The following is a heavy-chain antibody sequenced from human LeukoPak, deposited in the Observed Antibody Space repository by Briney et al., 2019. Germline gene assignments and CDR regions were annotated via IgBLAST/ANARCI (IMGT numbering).Heavy chain of an antibody. CDR3: ARGRWSATTASYYLDF. CDR2: INAGNGNT. CDR1: EYTFTDCA. J-gene: IGHJ4*02. V-gene: IGHV1-3*01. D-gene: IGHD5-24*01. Sequence: ASVKVSCKASEYTFTDCANNWVRQAPGQRLEWMGWINAGNGNTRYSQRFQGRVTITRDTSASTAYMELSSLTSEDTAVYYCARGRWSATTASYYLDFWGQGTLVTVSS.